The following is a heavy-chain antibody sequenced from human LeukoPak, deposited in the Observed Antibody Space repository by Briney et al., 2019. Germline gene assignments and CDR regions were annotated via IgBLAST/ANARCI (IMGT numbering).Heavy chain of an antibody. CDR2: IYYSGST. CDR1: GGSISSGGYY. Sequence: SQTLSLTCTVSGGSISSGGYYWSWIRQHPGKGLEWIGYIYYSGSTYYNPSLKSRVTISVDTSKNQFSLKLSSVTAADTAVYYCARGANYYDSSGYYDDAFDIWGQGTMVTVSS. V-gene: IGHV4-31*03. D-gene: IGHD3-22*01. CDR3: ARGANYYDSSGYYDDAFDI. J-gene: IGHJ3*02.